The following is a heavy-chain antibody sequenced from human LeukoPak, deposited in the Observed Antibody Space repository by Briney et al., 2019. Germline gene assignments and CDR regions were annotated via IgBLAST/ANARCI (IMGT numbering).Heavy chain of an antibody. Sequence: PGGSLTLSCAASGFTFSSYAMHWVRQAPGKGLEWVAVISYDGSNKYYADSVKGRFTISRDNSKNTLYLQMNSLRAEDTAVYYCARGAFGSSWYGACDYWGQGTLVTVSS. J-gene: IGHJ4*02. D-gene: IGHD6-13*01. CDR2: ISYDGSNK. CDR3: ARGAFGSSWYGACDY. CDR1: GFTFSSYA. V-gene: IGHV3-30*04.